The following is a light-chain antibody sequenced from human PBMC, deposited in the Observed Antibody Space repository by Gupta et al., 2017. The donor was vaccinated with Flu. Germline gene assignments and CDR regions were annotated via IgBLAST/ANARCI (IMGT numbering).Light chain of an antibody. V-gene: IGKV1-39*01. CDR1: HSIRNY. CDR2: AES. Sequence: DIQMTKSPSSLSAPVGDRVTITCRASHSIRNYLNWYQQKPGQAPKLLIYAESSWKSGVSSRFSGSGVGKDVHLPNSSRQQEDYALYYCQQTDSNPPNTFGQGTKVEIK. J-gene: IGKJ1*01. CDR3: QQTDSNPPNT.